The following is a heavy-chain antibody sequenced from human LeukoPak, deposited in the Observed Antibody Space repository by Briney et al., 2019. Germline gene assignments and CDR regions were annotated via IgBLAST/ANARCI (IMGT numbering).Heavy chain of an antibody. D-gene: IGHD2-2*02. V-gene: IGHV4-59*08. CDR2: IYYSGST. J-gene: IGHJ3*02. CDR3: ARVWVAPAAIDAFDI. Sequence: PSETLSLTCTVSSGSISSYYWSWIRQPPGKGLEWIGYIYYSGSTNYNPSLKSRVTISVDTSKNQFSLKLSSVTAADTAVYYCARVWVAPAAIDAFDIWGQGTMVTVSS. CDR1: SGSISSYY.